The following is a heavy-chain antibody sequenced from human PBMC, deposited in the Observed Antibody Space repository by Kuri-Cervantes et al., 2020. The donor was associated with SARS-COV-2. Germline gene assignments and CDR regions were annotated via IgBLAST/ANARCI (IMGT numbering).Heavy chain of an antibody. CDR3: ARVDDTAMVIAHGAFDI. Sequence: ASVKVSCKASGYTFTSYGISWVRQAPGQGLEWMGWIGAYNGNTNYAQKLQGRVTMTTDTSTSTAYMELRSLRSDDTAVYYCARVDDTAMVIAHGAFDIWGQGTMVTDSS. CDR1: GYTFTSYG. CDR2: IGAYNGNT. V-gene: IGHV1-18*01. J-gene: IGHJ3*02. D-gene: IGHD5-18*01.